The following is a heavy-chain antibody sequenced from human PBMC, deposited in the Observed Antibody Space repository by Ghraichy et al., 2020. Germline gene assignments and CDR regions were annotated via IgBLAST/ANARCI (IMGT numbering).Heavy chain of an antibody. CDR2: ISTRSSYT. D-gene: IGHD6-19*01. CDR1: GFSFSTSS. J-gene: IGHJ4*02. Sequence: GGSLRLSCAASGFSFSTSSMNWVRQAPGKGLEWVSCISTRSSYTYDADSVKGRFTISRDNANNSLYLQMDSLRPEDTAVYYCARDEWLALDYWGQGTLVTVSS. V-gene: IGHV3-21*01. CDR3: ARDEWLALDY.